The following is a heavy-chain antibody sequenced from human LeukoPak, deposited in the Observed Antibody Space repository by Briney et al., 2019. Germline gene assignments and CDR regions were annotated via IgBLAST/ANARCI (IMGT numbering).Heavy chain of an antibody. D-gene: IGHD3-10*01. CDR1: GGSISKFY. V-gene: IGHV4-59*01. J-gene: IGHJ4*02. Sequence: RPSETLSLTCTVSGGSISKFYWSWIRQPPGKGLEWIGYIYYSGSTNYNPSLESRVTISVDTSKNQFSLKLSSVTAADTVVYYCARGGFREFDSWGQGTLVVVSS. CDR2: IYYSGST. CDR3: ARGGFREFDS.